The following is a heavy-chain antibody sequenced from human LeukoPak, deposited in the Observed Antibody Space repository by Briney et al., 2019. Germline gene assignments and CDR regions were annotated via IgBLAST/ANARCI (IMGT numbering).Heavy chain of an antibody. Sequence: GSSVKVSCKASGGPFHTYAISWVRLVPGQGLEWMGRVVPASEISTYAQKFLGRVTITADYSASTVYMELSGLRSDDTATYYCARVGYTRWPLPYGMDVWGQGTTVSV. D-gene: IGHD3-16*02. CDR3: ARVGYTRWPLPYGMDV. V-gene: IGHV1-69*04. CDR1: GGPFHTYA. J-gene: IGHJ6*02. CDR2: VVPASEIS.